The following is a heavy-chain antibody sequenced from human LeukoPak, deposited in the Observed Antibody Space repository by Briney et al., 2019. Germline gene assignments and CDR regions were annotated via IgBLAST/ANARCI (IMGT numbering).Heavy chain of an antibody. Sequence: EASVKVSCKASVYTFTSYDINWVRQATGQGLEWMGWMNPNSDNTGYAQKFQGRVTITRNTSISTAYMELSSLRSEDTAVYYCPTLFHPYCSDGSCVGYAFDIWGQGTMVTVSS. CDR2: MNPNSDNT. D-gene: IGHD2-15*01. J-gene: IGHJ3*02. V-gene: IGHV1-8*03. CDR3: PTLFHPYCSDGSCVGYAFDI. CDR1: VYTFTSYD.